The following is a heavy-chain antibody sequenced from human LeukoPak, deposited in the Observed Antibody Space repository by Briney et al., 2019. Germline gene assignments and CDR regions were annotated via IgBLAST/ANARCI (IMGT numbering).Heavy chain of an antibody. CDR3: ARDKGYSGYDPIDY. D-gene: IGHD5-12*01. CDR1: GFTFSDYW. CDR2: IRQDGSEK. Sequence: GGSLRLSCAASGFTFSDYWVSWVRQAPGKGLEWVANIRQDGSEKYYEDSVKGRFTISRDNAKNSLYLKMKSLRAEDTAVYYCARDKGYSGYDPIDYWGQGNPGHRLL. V-gene: IGHV3-7*01. J-gene: IGHJ4*02.